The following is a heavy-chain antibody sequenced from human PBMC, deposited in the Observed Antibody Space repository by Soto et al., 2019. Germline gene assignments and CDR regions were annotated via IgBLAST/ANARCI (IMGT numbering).Heavy chain of an antibody. D-gene: IGHD2-2*01. CDR2: ISAYNGNT. J-gene: IGHJ6*02. Sequence: QVQLVQSGAEVKKPGASVKVSCKASGYTFTSYGISWVRQAPGQGLEWMGWISAYNGNTNYAKKLQGRVTRTTDTSTSTAYMELRSLRSDDTAVYYCAREGYCISTSCRHYDYYGMDVWGQGTTVTVSS. CDR3: AREGYCISTSCRHYDYYGMDV. CDR1: GYTFTSYG. V-gene: IGHV1-18*01.